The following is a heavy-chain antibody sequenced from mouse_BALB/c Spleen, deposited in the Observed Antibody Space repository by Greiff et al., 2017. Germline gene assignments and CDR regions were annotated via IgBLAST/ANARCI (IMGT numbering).Heavy chain of an antibody. V-gene: IGHV5-17*02. Sequence: EVLLVESGGGLVQPGGSRKLSCAASGFTFSSFGMHWVRQAPEKGLEWVAYISSGSSTIYYADTVKGRFTISRDNPKNTLFLQMTSLRSEDTAMYYCARSDYYGNDFDYWGQGTTLTVS. J-gene: IGHJ2*01. CDR1: GFTFSSFG. CDR2: ISSGSSTI. CDR3: ARSDYYGNDFDY. D-gene: IGHD2-1*01.